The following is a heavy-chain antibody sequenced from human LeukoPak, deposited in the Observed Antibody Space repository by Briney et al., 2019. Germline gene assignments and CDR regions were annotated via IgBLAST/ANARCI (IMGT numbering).Heavy chain of an antibody. D-gene: IGHD5-18*01. CDR1: LGSISSGDYY. CDR2: IYYCGNT. Sequence: SQTLSLTCTVSLGSISSGDYYWSWIRQPPGKGLECIGYIYYCGNTYYHPSLKSRVTISVDTSKNQFSLKLSSVTAADTAVYYCARDTAMVNAFDMWGEGTMVTVS. V-gene: IGHV4-30-4*01. J-gene: IGHJ3*02. CDR3: ARDTAMVNAFDM.